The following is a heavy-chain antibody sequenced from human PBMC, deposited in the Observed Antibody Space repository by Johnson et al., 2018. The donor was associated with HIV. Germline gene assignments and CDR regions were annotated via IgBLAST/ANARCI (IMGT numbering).Heavy chain of an antibody. CDR2: ISWNSGSI. V-gene: IGHV3-11*04. D-gene: IGHD3-22*01. Sequence: QVQLVESGGGLVKPGGSLRLSCAASGFTFSDYYMSWIRQAPGKGLEWVSGISWNSGSIGYADSVKGRFTISRDNAKNSLYLQMNSLRAEDTAVYYCARRNLDYYDSSANDAFDIWGQGTMSPSLQ. CDR1: GFTFSDYY. J-gene: IGHJ3*02. CDR3: ARRNLDYYDSSANDAFDI.